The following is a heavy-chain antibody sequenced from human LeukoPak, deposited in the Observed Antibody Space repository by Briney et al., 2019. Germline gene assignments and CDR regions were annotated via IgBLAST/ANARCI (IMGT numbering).Heavy chain of an antibody. V-gene: IGHV3-48*04. CDR2: IISSSSTI. CDR3: ARAKGTAMIKGHWFDP. Sequence: GGSLRLSCAASGFTFSSYSMNWVRQAPGKGREWVSYIISSSSTIYYADSVKGRFTISRDNAKNSLYLQMNSLRAEDTAVYCCARAKGTAMIKGHWFDPWGQGTLVTVSS. D-gene: IGHD5-18*01. J-gene: IGHJ5*02. CDR1: GFTFSSYS.